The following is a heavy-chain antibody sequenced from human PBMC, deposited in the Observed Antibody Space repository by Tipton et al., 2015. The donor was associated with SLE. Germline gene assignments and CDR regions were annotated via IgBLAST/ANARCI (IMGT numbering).Heavy chain of an antibody. D-gene: IGHD3-10*01. V-gene: IGHV4-61*09. J-gene: IGHJ4*02. CDR2: IYTSGST. Sequence: TLSLTCTVSGGSISSGSYYWSWIRQPAGKGLEWIGYIYTSGSTNYNPSPKSRVTISVDTSKNQFSLKLSSVTAADTAVYYCARGEGRARDWGQGTLVTVSS. CDR1: GGSISSGSYY. CDR3: ARGEGRARD.